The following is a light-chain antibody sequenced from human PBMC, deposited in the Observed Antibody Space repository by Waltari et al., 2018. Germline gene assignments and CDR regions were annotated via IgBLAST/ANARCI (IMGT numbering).Light chain of an antibody. CDR2: KVN. J-gene: IGLJ3*02. CDR3: SSYTRRSYWV. V-gene: IGLV2-14*01. CDR1: SSAVGFSDF. Sequence: QSALTQPASVSGSPGQSIPISCTGTSSAVGFSDFFSWFQQHPGKAPKVMIYKVNNRPSGVSNRFSGSKSANTASLTISGLQAEDEADYYCSSYTRRSYWVFGGGTQLTVL.